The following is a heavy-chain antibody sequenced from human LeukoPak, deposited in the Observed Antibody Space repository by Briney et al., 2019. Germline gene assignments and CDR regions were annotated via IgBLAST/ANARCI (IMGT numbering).Heavy chain of an antibody. CDR1: GGSISSSSYY. D-gene: IGHD3-3*01. V-gene: IGHV4-39*01. CDR2: IYYSGST. J-gene: IGHJ6*04. Sequence: SETLSLTCTVSGGSISSSSYYWGWIRRPPGKGLEWIGRIYYSGSTYYNPSLRSRVTISVDTSKNQFSLKLSSVTAADTAVYYCARHATTLRFLGSMDVWGKGTTVTVSS. CDR3: ARHATTLRFLGSMDV.